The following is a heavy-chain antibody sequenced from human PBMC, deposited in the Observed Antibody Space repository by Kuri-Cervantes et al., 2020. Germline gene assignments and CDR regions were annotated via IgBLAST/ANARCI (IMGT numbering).Heavy chain of an antibody. V-gene: IGHV3-30*03. J-gene: IGHJ3*02. CDR3: AREMATVTKAFSGAFDI. D-gene: IGHD4-17*01. CDR2: ISYDGSNK. CDR1: GFTFSSYD. Sequence: GESLKISCAASGFTFSSYDMHWVRQAPGKGLEWVAVISYDGSNKYYADSVKGRFTISRDNSKNTLYLQMNSLRAEDTAVYYCAREMATVTKAFSGAFDIWGQGTMVTVSS.